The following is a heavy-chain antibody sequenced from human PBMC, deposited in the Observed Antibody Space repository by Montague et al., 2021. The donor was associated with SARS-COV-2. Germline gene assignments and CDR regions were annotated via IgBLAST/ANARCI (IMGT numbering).Heavy chain of an antibody. V-gene: IGHV4-61*01. CDR2: IYDSDTT. CDR3: ARAATILSGFYNHPFEY. CDR1: GGSVISDTYF. Sequence: SETLSLTCTVAGGSVISDTYFWSWIRQPPGKGLEWIAYIYDSDTTNNNPSFWSRVSMSSDSSKNQCSLKLTSVTPTDTAVYYCARAATILSGFYNHPFEYWGQGILVTVSS. D-gene: IGHD3-9*01. J-gene: IGHJ4*02.